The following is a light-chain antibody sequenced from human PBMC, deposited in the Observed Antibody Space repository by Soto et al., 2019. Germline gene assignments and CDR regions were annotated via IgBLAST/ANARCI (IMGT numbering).Light chain of an antibody. CDR2: EDN. CDR1: SGSIASNY. Sequence: NFMLTQPHSVSGSPGKTVTISCTGSSGSIASNYVQWYQQRPGSAPTTVIYEDNQRPSGVPDRFSGSIDSSSNSASLTISGLKTEDEADYYCQSYDSSNPVVFGGGTQLTVL. J-gene: IGLJ2*01. CDR3: QSYDSSNPVV. V-gene: IGLV6-57*02.